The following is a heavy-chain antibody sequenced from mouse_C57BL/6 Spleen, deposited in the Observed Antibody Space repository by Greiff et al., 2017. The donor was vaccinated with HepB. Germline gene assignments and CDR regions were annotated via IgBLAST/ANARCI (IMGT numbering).Heavy chain of an antibody. J-gene: IGHJ2*01. CDR3: ARDDYDYEYYFDY. D-gene: IGHD2-4*01. CDR1: GFTFSSYA. V-gene: IGHV5-4*01. CDR2: ISAGSSYT. Sequence: EVQLVESGGGLVKPGGSVTLSCAASGFTFSSYAMSWVRQTPAQRLEWVATISAGSSYTYYPDNVKGRFTISRDNAKNNLYLQMSHLKSEDTAMYYCARDDYDYEYYFDYWGQGTTLTVSS.